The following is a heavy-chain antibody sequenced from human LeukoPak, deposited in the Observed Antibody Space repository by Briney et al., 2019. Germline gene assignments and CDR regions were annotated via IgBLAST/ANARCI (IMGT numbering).Heavy chain of an antibody. CDR2: ISYDGSNK. J-gene: IGHJ1*01. D-gene: IGHD6-6*01. CDR1: GFTFSSYA. CDR3: ARGGQLVRFYFQH. V-gene: IGHV3-30*04. Sequence: GGSLRLSCAASGFTFSSYAMHWVRQAPGKGLERVAVISYDGSNKYYADSVKGRFTISRDNSKNTLYLQMNSLRAEDTAVYYCARGGQLVRFYFQHWGQGTLVTVSS.